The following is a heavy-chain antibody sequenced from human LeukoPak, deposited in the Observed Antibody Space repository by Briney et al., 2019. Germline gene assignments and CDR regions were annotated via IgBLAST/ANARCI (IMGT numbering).Heavy chain of an antibody. Sequence: GGSLRLSCAASGSTFRSYWMHWVRQAPGKGLVWVSRINSDGSSTSYADSVKGRFTISRDNAKNTVYLEMNSLRAEDTAVYYCGRAVAESRGYYYYMDVWGKGTTVTISS. J-gene: IGHJ6*03. CDR2: INSDGSST. D-gene: IGHD5-24*01. CDR3: GRAVAESRGYYYYMDV. CDR1: GSTFRSYW. V-gene: IGHV3-74*01.